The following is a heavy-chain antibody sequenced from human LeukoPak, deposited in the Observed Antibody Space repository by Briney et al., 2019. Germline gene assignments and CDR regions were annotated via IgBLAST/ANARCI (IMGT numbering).Heavy chain of an antibody. CDR3: ARGIAAASAFDP. J-gene: IGHJ5*02. V-gene: IGHV3-66*01. CDR2: IYSGGST. D-gene: IGHD6-13*01. Sequence: GGSLRFSCAASGFTVSRNYMSWVRQAPGKGLEWVSLIYSGGSTYYADSVKGRFTISRDNSKNTLHLQMNSLRAEDTALYYCARGIAAASAFDPWGQGTLVTVSP. CDR1: GFTVSRNY.